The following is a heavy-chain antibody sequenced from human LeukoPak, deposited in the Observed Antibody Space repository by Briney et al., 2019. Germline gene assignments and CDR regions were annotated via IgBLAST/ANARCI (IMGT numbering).Heavy chain of an antibody. J-gene: IGHJ4*02. V-gene: IGHV3-7*01. CDR3: ASGYSGYGDYFDY. CDR2: IKQDGGEK. D-gene: IGHD5-12*01. CDR1: GFTFSSYW. Sequence: GGSLRLSCAASGFTFSSYWMSWVRQDQGKGREWVANIKQDGGEKYYVDCVKGRFTISRDNAKNSLYLQMNSLRAGDTAVYYCASGYSGYGDYFDYWGQGTLVTVSS.